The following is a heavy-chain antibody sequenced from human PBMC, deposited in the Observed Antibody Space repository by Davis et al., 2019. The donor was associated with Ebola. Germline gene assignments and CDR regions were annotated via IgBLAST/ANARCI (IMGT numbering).Heavy chain of an antibody. CDR3: ARETIAARRTYYGMDV. D-gene: IGHD6-6*01. Sequence: ASVKVSCKASGYTFTGYYMHWVRQAPGQGLEWMGWINPNSGGTNYAQKFQGWVTMTRYTSISTAYMELSRLRSDDTAVYYCARETIAARRTYYGMDVWGQGTTVTVSS. CDR2: INPNSGGT. V-gene: IGHV1-2*04. CDR1: GYTFTGYY. J-gene: IGHJ6*02.